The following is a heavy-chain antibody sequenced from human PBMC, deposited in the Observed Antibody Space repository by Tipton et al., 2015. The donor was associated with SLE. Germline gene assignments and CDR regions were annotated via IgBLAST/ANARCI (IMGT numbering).Heavy chain of an antibody. D-gene: IGHD5-24*01. CDR1: GYSISSGYY. J-gene: IGHJ3*02. Sequence: TLSLTCAVSGYSISSGYYWGWIRQPPGKGLEWIGYIYYSGSTYYNPSLKSRVTISVDTSKNQFSLKLSSVTAADTAVYYCARGRPQSDAFDIWGQGTMVTVSS. CDR3: ARGRPQSDAFDI. CDR2: IYYSGST. V-gene: IGHV4-38-2*01.